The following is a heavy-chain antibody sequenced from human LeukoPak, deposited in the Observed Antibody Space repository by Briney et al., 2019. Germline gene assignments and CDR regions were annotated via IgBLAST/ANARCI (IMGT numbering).Heavy chain of an antibody. CDR2: IRSSSSTI. V-gene: IGHV3-48*01. CDR1: GFTFSSYS. Sequence: GGSLRLSCAASGFTFSSYSMNWVRQAPGKGLEWVSYIRSSSSTIYYADSVKGRFTISRDNAKNSLYLQMNSLRAEDRAGYYCARDGAGRVPEMSAPDYWGQGTLVTVSS. CDR3: ARDGAGRVPEMSAPDY. D-gene: IGHD3-10*01. J-gene: IGHJ4*02.